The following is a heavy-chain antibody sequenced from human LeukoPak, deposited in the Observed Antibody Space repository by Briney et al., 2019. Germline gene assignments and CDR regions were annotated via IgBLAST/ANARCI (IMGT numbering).Heavy chain of an antibody. D-gene: IGHD3-10*01. Sequence: GESLKISCKGSGYLFTSYWIAWVRQMPGKGLEWMGIIYPADSDTRYSPSFQGQVTISADKSINTAFLRWTSLKTSEPAIYYCARGRGTGSPIGPRYFDLWGRGTLVTVSS. CDR2: IYPADSDT. J-gene: IGHJ2*01. CDR3: ARGRGTGSPIGPRYFDL. CDR1: GYLFTSYW. V-gene: IGHV5-51*01.